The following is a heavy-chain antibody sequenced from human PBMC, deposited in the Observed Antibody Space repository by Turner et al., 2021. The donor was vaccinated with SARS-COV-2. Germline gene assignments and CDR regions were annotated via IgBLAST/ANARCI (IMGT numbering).Heavy chain of an antibody. V-gene: IGHV4-39*01. Sequence: QLQLQESGPGLVKPSETLSLTCTVSGGSISSSSYYWGWIRQPPGKGLEWIGSIYYSWSTYNNPSLKSRGTISVDTSKNQFSLKLSSVTAADTAVYYCARHKGDYDSSELLGWGQGTLVTVSS. CDR1: GGSISSSSYY. CDR3: ARHKGDYDSSELLG. J-gene: IGHJ4*02. D-gene: IGHD3-22*01. CDR2: IYYSWST.